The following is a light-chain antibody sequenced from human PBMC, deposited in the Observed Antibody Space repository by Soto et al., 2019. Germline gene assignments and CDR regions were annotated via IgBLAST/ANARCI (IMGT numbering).Light chain of an antibody. CDR2: DAA. Sequence: EIVLTQSPATLSLSPGERATLSCRASQSVGAYLAWYPRKPGQPPRLLLYDAAKRATGIPASFSGSGSGTDFTLTISRLEPDDFARYCCEQRLKLVTFGGGTEVEIK. V-gene: IGKV3-11*01. CDR3: EQRLKLVT. J-gene: IGKJ4*01. CDR1: QSVGAY.